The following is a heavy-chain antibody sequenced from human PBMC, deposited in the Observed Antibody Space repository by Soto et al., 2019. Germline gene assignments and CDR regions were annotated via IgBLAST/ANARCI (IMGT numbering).Heavy chain of an antibody. CDR2: INPSGGST. CDR3: ARVKYYYDSSGSGGPLSAFDI. CDR1: GYTFTSYY. V-gene: IGHV1-46*03. Sequence: ASVKVSCKASGYTFTSYYMHWVRQAPGQGLEWMGIINPSGGSTSYAQKFQGRVTMTRDTSTSTVYMELSSLRSEDTAVYYCARVKYYYDSSGSGGPLSAFDIWGQGTMVTVSS. D-gene: IGHD3-22*01. J-gene: IGHJ3*02.